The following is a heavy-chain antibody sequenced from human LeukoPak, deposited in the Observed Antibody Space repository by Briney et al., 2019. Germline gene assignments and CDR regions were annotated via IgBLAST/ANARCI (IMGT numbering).Heavy chain of an antibody. V-gene: IGHV4-59*01. D-gene: IGHD3-22*01. CDR1: GGSISSYY. J-gene: IGHJ3*02. CDR3: ARGGYYDSSGYLI. CDR2: ICYSGST. Sequence: SETLSLTCTVSGGSISSYYWSWIRQPPGKGLEWIGYICYSGSTNYNPSLKSRVTISVDTSKNQFSLKLSSVTAADTAVYYCARGGYYDSSGYLIWGQGTMVTVSS.